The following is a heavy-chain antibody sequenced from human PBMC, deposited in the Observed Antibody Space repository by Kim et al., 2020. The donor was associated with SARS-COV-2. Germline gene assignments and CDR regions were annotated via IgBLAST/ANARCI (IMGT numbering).Heavy chain of an antibody. J-gene: IGHJ6*02. CDR1: GGTFSSYA. CDR2: IIPIFGTA. D-gene: IGHD6-6*01. Sequence: SVKVSCKASGGTFSSYAISWVRQAPGQGLEWMGGIIPIFGTANYAQKFQGRVTITADESTSTAYMELSSLRSEDTAVYYCARESSIAAPQGYYYYGMDVWGQGTTVTVSS. V-gene: IGHV1-69*13. CDR3: ARESSIAAPQGYYYYGMDV.